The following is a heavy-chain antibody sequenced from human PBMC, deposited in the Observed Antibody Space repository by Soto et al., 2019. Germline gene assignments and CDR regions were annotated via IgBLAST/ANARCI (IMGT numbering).Heavy chain of an antibody. Sequence: SETLSLTCAVSGYSISGGYYWGWILQPPWKGLEWIGSIYHSGSTYYNPSLKSRVTISVDTSKNQFSLKLSSVTAADTAVYYCARDCTSTTCYLYYNGMDVWGQVTTVTVS. J-gene: IGHJ6*02. CDR1: GYSISGGYY. V-gene: IGHV4-38-2*01. CDR2: IYHSGST. CDR3: ARDCTSTTCYLYYNGMDV. D-gene: IGHD2-2*01.